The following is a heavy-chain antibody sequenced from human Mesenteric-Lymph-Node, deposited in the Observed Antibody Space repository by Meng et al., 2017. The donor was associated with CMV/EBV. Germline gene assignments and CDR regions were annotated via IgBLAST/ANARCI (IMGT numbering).Heavy chain of an antibody. CDR3: AKDDCDITNCWQFYGLDV. V-gene: IGHV3-74*01. Sequence: GGSLRLSCSASGFSFSSHWMHWVRQAPGKGLVWVSGITHDGSSTNYADSVKGRFTISRDNSKNTLAMEMNSLRADDTAIYYCAKDDCDITNCWQFYGLDVWGQGTTVTVSS. J-gene: IGHJ6*02. CDR1: GFSFSSHW. D-gene: IGHD2-2*01. CDR2: ITHDGSST.